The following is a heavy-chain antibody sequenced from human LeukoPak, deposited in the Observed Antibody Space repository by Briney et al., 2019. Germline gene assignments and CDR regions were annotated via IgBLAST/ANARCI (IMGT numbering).Heavy chain of an antibody. CDR3: ARNTYDYVWGTPDYFDY. CDR2: IYHSGST. Sequence: PSETLSLTCTVSGYPISSGYYWGWIRQPPGKGLEWIGSIYHSGSTYYNPSLKSRVTISVDTSKNQFSLKLSSVTAADTAVYYCARNTYDYVWGTPDYFDYWGQGTLVTVSP. CDR1: GYPISSGYY. D-gene: IGHD3-16*01. J-gene: IGHJ4*02. V-gene: IGHV4-38-2*02.